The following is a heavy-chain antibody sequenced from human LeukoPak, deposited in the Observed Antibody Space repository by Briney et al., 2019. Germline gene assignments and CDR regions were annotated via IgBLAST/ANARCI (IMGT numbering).Heavy chain of an antibody. V-gene: IGHV4-30-2*01. CDR2: IYHSGST. Sequence: TLSLTCAVSGGSISSGGYSWSWIRQPPGKGLEWIGYIYHSGSTYYNPSLKSRVTISVDRSKNQFSLKLSSVTAADTAVYYCARERVVVVAATLHYYGMDVWGQGTTVTVSS. CDR3: ARERVVVVAATLHYYGMDV. CDR1: GGSISSGGYS. J-gene: IGHJ6*02. D-gene: IGHD2-15*01.